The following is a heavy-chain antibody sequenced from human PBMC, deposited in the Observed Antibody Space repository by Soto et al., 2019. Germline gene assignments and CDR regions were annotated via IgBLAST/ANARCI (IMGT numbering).Heavy chain of an antibody. J-gene: IGHJ6*02. CDR3: SRCSGSYCMDV. CDR2: IRSEVYSYAT. V-gene: IGHV3-73*02. D-gene: IGHD3-10*02. Sequence: EVQLVESGGGLVQPGGSLKVSCAASGFTFSDSTIHWVRQASGKGLEWVGRIRSEVYSYATVCAASVKDRFTISRDDSKNTAYLQMNSLKIEDTAVHYCSRCSGSYCMDVWGQGTTVTVSS. CDR1: GFTFSDST.